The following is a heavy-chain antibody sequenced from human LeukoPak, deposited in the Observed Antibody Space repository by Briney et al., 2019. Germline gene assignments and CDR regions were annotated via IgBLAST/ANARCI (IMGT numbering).Heavy chain of an antibody. J-gene: IGHJ4*02. Sequence: ASVKVSCKASGYTFTGYYMHWVRQAPGQGLEWMGWINPNSGGTNYAQKFQGRVTMTRDTPISTAYMELSRLRSDDTAVYYCARDNGEGPYYDILTGYHDYWGQGTLVTVSS. D-gene: IGHD3-9*01. CDR2: INPNSGGT. V-gene: IGHV1-2*02. CDR1: GYTFTGYY. CDR3: ARDNGEGPYYDILTGYHDY.